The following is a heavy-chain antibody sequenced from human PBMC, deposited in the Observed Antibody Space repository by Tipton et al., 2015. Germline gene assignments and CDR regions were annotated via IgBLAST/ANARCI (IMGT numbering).Heavy chain of an antibody. CDR1: GFSFRSYW. J-gene: IGHJ4*02. Sequence: SLRLSCAASGFSFRSYWMSWVRQAPGKGLEWVANIKQDGSEKYYVDSVKGRFTISRDNAKNSLYLQMNSLRAEDTAVYYCARDSGYGYERPEFDYWGQGTLVTVS. D-gene: IGHD5-12*01. CDR3: ARDSGYGYERPEFDY. CDR2: IKQDGSEK. V-gene: IGHV3-7*01.